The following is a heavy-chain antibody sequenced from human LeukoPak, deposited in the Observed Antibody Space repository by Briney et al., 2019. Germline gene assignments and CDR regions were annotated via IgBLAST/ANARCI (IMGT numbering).Heavy chain of an antibody. CDR1: GGSISSSSYY. CDR2: IYYSGST. V-gene: IGHV4-39*01. J-gene: IGHJ4*02. D-gene: IGHD6-13*01. Sequence: SETLSLTCTVSGGSISSSSYYWGWIRQPPGKGLEWIGSIYYSGSTYYNPPLKSRVTISVDTSKDQFSLKLSSVTAADTAVYYCARLSSSWYGFDYWGQGTLVTVSS. CDR3: ARLSSSWYGFDY.